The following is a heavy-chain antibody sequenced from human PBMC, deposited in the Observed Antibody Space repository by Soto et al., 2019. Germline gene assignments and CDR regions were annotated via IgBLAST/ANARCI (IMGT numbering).Heavy chain of an antibody. CDR3: AKVEYDYYDSSGYYFTYYYYGMDV. J-gene: IGHJ6*02. CDR2: ISGSGGST. D-gene: IGHD3-22*01. V-gene: IGHV3-23*01. Sequence: GGSLRLSCAASGFTFSSYAMSWVRQAPGKRLEWVSAISGSGGSTYYADSVKGRFTISRDNSKNTLYLQMNSLRAEDTAVYYCAKVEYDYYDSSGYYFTYYYYGMDVWGQGTTVTVSS. CDR1: GFTFSSYA.